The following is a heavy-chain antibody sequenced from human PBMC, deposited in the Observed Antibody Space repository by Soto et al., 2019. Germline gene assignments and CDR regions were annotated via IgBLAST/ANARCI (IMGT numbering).Heavy chain of an antibody. Sequence: GGSLRLSCAASGFTFSSYWMSWFRQAPAKGLEWVANIKQDGSEKYYVDSVKGRFTISRDNAKNSLYLQMNSLRAEDTAVYYCARASSSSDYYYGMDVWGQGTTVTVSS. CDR2: IKQDGSEK. CDR3: ARASSSSDYYYGMDV. D-gene: IGHD6-6*01. V-gene: IGHV3-7*01. J-gene: IGHJ6*02. CDR1: GFTFSSYW.